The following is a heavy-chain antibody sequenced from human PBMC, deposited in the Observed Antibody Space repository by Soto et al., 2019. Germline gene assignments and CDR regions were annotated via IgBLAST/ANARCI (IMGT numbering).Heavy chain of an antibody. V-gene: IGHV3-30*18. J-gene: IGHJ4*02. Sequence: GGSLRLSCAASGFTFSSYGMHWVRQAPGKGLEWVAVISYDGSNKYYADSVKGRFTISRDNSKNTLYLQMNSLRAEDTAVYYCAKDLRWLQSPFDYWGQGTLVTVSS. D-gene: IGHD5-12*01. CDR3: AKDLRWLQSPFDY. CDR1: GFTFSSYG. CDR2: ISYDGSNK.